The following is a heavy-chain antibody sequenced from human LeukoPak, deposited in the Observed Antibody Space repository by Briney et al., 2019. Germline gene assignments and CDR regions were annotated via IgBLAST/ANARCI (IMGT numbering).Heavy chain of an antibody. CDR3: ARSRNSYDTSGYYSFDY. Sequence: SETLSLTCTVSGGSISSFYWSWIRQPPGKGLEWIGFIYSNVRAQYNSSLSSRVTLSVDTSKNQCSLKLTSVTAADTAVYYCARSRNSYDTSGYYSFDYWGQGTLVTVSS. V-gene: IGHV4-4*08. CDR1: GGSISSFY. J-gene: IGHJ4*02. D-gene: IGHD3-22*01. CDR2: IYSNVRA.